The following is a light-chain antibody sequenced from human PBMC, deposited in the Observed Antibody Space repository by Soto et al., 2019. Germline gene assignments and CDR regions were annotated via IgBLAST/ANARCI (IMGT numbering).Light chain of an antibody. CDR1: SSDVGGYNY. V-gene: IGLV1-51*01. CDR3: GTWDTSLSAYV. Sequence: QSALTQPASVSGSPGQSITISCTGTSSDVGGYNYVSWYQQHPGKAPKLLSYDNDKRPPGISDRFSGSKSGTSATLDIAGLQTGDEADYYCGTWDTSLSAYVFGPGTKLTVL. J-gene: IGLJ1*01. CDR2: DND.